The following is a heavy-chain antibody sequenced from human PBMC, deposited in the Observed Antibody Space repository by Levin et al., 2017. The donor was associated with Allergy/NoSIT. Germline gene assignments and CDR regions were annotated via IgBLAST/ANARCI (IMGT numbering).Heavy chain of an antibody. D-gene: IGHD3-3*01. J-gene: IGHJ6*02. CDR3: ARTRDLRNGMDV. V-gene: IGHV3-74*01. Sequence: SCAASGFSVSNYWMHWVRQAPGKGLVWVSRMNSDGTSTGYADSVEGRFTISRDSAKNTLYLQMNSLRAEDTGVYYCARTRDLRNGMDVWGQGTTVTVSS. CDR1: GFSVSNYW. CDR2: MNSDGTST.